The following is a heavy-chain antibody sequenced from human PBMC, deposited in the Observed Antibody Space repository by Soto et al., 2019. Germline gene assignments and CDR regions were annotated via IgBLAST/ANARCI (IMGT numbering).Heavy chain of an antibody. CDR3: ARGEVVALGY. CDR2: IYHSGST. Sequence: QLQLQESGSGLVKPSQTLSLTCAVSGGSISSGGYSWSWIRQPPGKGLEWIGYIYHSGSTYYNPSLESRVTILVARSKTQFSLKLSSVPAADTAVYYCARGEVVALGYWGQGTLVTVSS. CDR1: GGSISSGGYS. V-gene: IGHV4-30-2*01. J-gene: IGHJ4*02. D-gene: IGHD2-15*01.